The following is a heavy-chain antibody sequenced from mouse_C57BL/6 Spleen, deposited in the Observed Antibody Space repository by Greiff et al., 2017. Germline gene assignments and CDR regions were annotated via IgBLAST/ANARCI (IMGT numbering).Heavy chain of an antibody. J-gene: IGHJ1*03. CDR3: AREGYGKYRRYLEV. CDR2: IDPSDSDT. Sequence: VQLLQPGAELVRPGSSVKLSCKASGYTFTSYWMHWVKQRPIQGLEWIGNIDPSDSDTHYHQKFKDQATLTVDKSSSTAYMQLSRLTSEAAACYCAAREGYGKYRRYLEVWGTGTTVTVAS. CDR1: GYTFTSYW. V-gene: IGHV1-52*01. D-gene: IGHD2-10*02.